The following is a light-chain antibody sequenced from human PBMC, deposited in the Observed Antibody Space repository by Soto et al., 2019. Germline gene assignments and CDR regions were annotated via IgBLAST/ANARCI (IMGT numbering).Light chain of an antibody. J-gene: IGLJ3*02. CDR2: EVN. Sequence: QSALTQPASVSGSPGQSITISCAGSGGDVGHYDLLSWYQQIPGKAPKLIIFEVNRRPSGVSDRFSGFKSGNTASLMISGLQAEDEADFFCCSYAGNGAWVFGGGTKVTVL. V-gene: IGLV2-23*02. CDR3: CSYAGNGAWV. CDR1: GGDVGHYDL.